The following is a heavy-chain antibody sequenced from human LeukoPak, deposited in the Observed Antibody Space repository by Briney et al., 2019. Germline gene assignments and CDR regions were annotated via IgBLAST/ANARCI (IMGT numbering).Heavy chain of an antibody. CDR2: IYYSGST. V-gene: IGHV4-59*01. CDR3: ARVGLRYYYYYMDV. Sequence: PSETLSLTCTVSGGSISIYYWSWIRQPPGKGLEWIGYIYYSGSTNYNPSLKSRVTISVDTSKNQFSLKLSSVTAADTAVYYCARVGLRYYYYYMDVWGKGTTVTVSS. D-gene: IGHD2-21*01. J-gene: IGHJ6*03. CDR1: GGSISIYY.